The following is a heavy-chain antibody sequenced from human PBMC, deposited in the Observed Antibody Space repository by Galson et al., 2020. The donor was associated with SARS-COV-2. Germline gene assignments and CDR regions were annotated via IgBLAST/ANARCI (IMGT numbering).Heavy chain of an antibody. CDR1: GGTFSSYA. CDR3: ARRQWLEPRTKYYYYYYGMDV. CDR2: IIPIFGTA. V-gene: IGHV1-69*13. J-gene: IGHJ6*02. D-gene: IGHD6-19*01. Sequence: SVKVSCKASGGTFSSYAISWVRQAPGQGLEWMGGIIPIFGTANYAQKFQGRVTITADESTSTAYMELSSLRSEDTAVYYCARRQWLEPRTKYYYYYYGMDVWGQGTTVTVSS.